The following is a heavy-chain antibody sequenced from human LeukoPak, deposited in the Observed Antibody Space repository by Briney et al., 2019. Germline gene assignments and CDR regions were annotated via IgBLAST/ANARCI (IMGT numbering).Heavy chain of an antibody. CDR3: ARLLISAGSGAFDF. CDR1: GVSISSSSYY. V-gene: IGHV4-39*02. Sequence: SETLSLTCTVSGVSISSSSYYWGWIRQPPGKGLEWIGNIYYSGSTYYNPSLKSRVTISVDTSKNHFSLELSSVTAADTALYYCARLLISAGSGAFDFWGQGTMVTVSS. J-gene: IGHJ3*01. D-gene: IGHD4/OR15-4a*01. CDR2: IYYSGST.